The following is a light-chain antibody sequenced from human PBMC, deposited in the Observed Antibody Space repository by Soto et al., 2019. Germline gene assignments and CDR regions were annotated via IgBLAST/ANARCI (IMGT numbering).Light chain of an antibody. CDR3: QQRDGTPYT. Sequence: DIQETQSPSSLSASVGDRVTITCRASQSIKTYLNWYQQKPGEAPKLLIHGGSNLESAVPSRFSGSGSGTDFTLTISSLQPEDFATYFCQQRDGTPYTFGQGTKLEI. J-gene: IGKJ2*01. CDR1: QSIKTY. CDR2: GGS. V-gene: IGKV1-39*01.